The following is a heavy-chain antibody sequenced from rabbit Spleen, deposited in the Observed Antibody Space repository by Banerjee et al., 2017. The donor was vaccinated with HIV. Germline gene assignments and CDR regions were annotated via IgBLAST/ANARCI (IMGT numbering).Heavy chain of an antibody. J-gene: IGHJ4*01. CDR3: ARDLAGAIGWNFYL. V-gene: IGHV1S45*01. CDR2: INAATAKP. CDR1: GFSFSDRDV. D-gene: IGHD4-1*01. Sequence: QEQLVESGGGLVKPEGSLTLTCKASGFSFSDRDVMCWVRQAPGKGLEWIACINAATAKPVYATWAKGRFTISRTSSTTVTLQMTSLTAADMATYFCARDLAGAIGWNFYLWGPGTLVTVS.